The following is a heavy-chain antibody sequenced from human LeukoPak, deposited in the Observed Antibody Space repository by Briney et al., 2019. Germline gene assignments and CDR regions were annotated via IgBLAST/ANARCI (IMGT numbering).Heavy chain of an antibody. CDR3: ARDRHSSGYYFDY. Sequence: ASVKVSCKASGDTFTSYDMHWGRQAPGQGLEWMGIINPSGGSTSYAQKFQGRVTMTRDTSTSTVYMELSSLRSEDTAVYYCARDRHSSGYYFDYWGQGTLVTVSS. J-gene: IGHJ4*02. CDR1: GDTFTSYD. CDR2: INPSGGST. V-gene: IGHV1-46*01. D-gene: IGHD3-22*01.